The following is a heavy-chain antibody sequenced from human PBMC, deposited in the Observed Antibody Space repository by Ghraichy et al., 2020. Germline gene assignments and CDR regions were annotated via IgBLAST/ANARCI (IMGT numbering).Heavy chain of an antibody. CDR2: INPNGGDT. CDR1: GYTFTKYY. J-gene: IGHJ4*02. Sequence: ASVKVSCKASGYTFTKYYIHWVRQAPGQGLEWMGIINPNGGDTDYAQNFQGRVSMTWDTSTSTFYMEIRSLRSDDTAVYYCARDGRSILVGGNLPWFWGQGTLVSVSS. D-gene: IGHD3-22*01. V-gene: IGHV1-46*01. CDR3: ARDGRSILVGGNLPWF.